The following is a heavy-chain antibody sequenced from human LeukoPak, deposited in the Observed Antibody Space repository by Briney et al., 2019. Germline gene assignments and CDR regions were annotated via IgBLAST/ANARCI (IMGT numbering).Heavy chain of an antibody. CDR1: GGTFSSYA. J-gene: IGHJ3*02. CDR3: ARDREMATIGHGALDI. V-gene: IGHV1-69*05. CDR2: IIPIFGTA. Sequence: SVKVSCKASGGTFSSYAISWVRQAPGQGLEWMGRIIPIFGTANYAQKFQGRVTITTDESTSTAYMELSSLRSEDTAVYYCARDREMATIGHGALDIWGQGTMVTVSS. D-gene: IGHD5-24*01.